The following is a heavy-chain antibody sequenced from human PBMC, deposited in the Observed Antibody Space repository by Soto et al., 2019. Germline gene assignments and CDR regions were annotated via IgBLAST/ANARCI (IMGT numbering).Heavy chain of an antibody. D-gene: IGHD3-22*01. CDR3: ARVDWNYDSSGYSLRFDY. CDR1: GYTFTSYD. Sequence: QVQLVQSGAEVKKPGASVKVSCKASGYTFTSYDINWVRQATGQGLEWMGWMNPNSGNTGYAQKFQGRVTMTRNTSIRTADMELSSLRSEDTAVYYCARVDWNYDSSGYSLRFDYWGQGTLVTVSS. V-gene: IGHV1-8*01. J-gene: IGHJ4*02. CDR2: MNPNSGNT.